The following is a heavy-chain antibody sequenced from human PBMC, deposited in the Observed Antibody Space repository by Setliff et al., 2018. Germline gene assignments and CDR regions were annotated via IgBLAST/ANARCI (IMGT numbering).Heavy chain of an antibody. CDR2: IYYSGNT. Sequence: SETLSLTCAVSGYSISSGYYWSWIRQPPGKGLEWIGSIYYSGNTNYNPSLKSRVTISIDTSKNQFSLKLSSVTAADTAVYHCARGKTFFGAFIRAFDIWGQGRMVTVSS. D-gene: IGHD3-3*01. J-gene: IGHJ3*02. CDR3: ARGKTFFGAFIRAFDI. V-gene: IGHV4-38-2*01. CDR1: GYSISSGYY.